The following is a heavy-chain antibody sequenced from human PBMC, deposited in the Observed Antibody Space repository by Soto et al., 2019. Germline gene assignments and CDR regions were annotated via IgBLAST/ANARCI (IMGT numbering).Heavy chain of an antibody. Sequence: QVQLQESGPGLVKPSGTLSLTCAVSSASISSSNWWSWVRQPPGKGLEWIGEIYHTGSTNYNPSLKRRVTIAVDRSKNQFSLNLSSVTAADTAVYYCASGGVAVSWGYWGQGTLVTVSS. CDR2: IYHTGST. V-gene: IGHV4-4*02. CDR1: SASISSSNW. D-gene: IGHD2-15*01. J-gene: IGHJ4*02. CDR3: ASGGVAVSWGY.